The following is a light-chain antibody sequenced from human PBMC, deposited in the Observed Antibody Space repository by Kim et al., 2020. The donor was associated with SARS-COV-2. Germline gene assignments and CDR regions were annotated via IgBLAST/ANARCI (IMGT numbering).Light chain of an antibody. CDR1: NIGSKS. J-gene: IGLJ3*02. CDR3: QVWDSSSDHPNWV. CDR2: YDS. V-gene: IGLV3-21*04. Sequence: GETARLTGGGNNIGSKSVDWYHQRPGQAPVLVIYYDSDRPSGIPERFSGSNSGNTATLTISRVEAGDEADYYCQVWDSSSDHPNWVFGGGTQLTVL.